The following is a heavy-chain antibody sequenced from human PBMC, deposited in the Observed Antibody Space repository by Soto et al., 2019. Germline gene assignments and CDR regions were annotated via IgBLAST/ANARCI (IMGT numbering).Heavy chain of an antibody. D-gene: IGHD2-15*01. CDR2: MSHSGGT. V-gene: IGHV4-34*01. J-gene: IGHJ3*02. CDR1: GGFVSSGSYY. CDR3: ARVARGTATPVVDAFDI. Sequence: QVQLQQWGAGLLKPSETLSLTCAVYGGFVSSGSYYWSWIRQPPGTGLEWIGEMSHSGGTHFNPSLKSRVAISVDTSKNQFSLKMSAVTAAATSLYYCARVARGTATPVVDAFDIWGPGKMLTVSS.